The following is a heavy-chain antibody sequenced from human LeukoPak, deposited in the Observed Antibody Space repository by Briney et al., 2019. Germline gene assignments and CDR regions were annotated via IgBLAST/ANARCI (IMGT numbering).Heavy chain of an antibody. D-gene: IGHD3-22*01. CDR1: GFTFSSYA. CDR2: ISYDGSNK. Sequence: GGSLRLSCAASGFTFSSYAMHWVRQAPGKGLEWVAVISYDGSNKYYADSVKGRFTISRDNSKNTLYLQMNSLRAEDTAVYYCISPPYSSGYLNFDYWGQGTLVTVSS. V-gene: IGHV3-30*01. J-gene: IGHJ4*02. CDR3: ISPPYSSGYLNFDY.